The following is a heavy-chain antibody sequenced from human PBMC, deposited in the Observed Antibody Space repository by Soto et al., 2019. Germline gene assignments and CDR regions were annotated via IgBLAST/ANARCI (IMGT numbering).Heavy chain of an antibody. D-gene: IGHD3-3*01. CDR2: VHYDGTKK. V-gene: IGHV3-33*01. CDR1: GFTFSSYV. CDR3: ARETSYDFWSGPQTMDV. Sequence: QVQLVESGGGVVQPGTSLRLSCAPSGFTFSSYVMHWVRQAPGKGLEWVAVVHYDGTKKYYADSVRGRFNISRDNSENILYLQMNSLRPDDTAVYFCARETSYDFWSGPQTMDVWGQGTTVTVSS. J-gene: IGHJ6*02.